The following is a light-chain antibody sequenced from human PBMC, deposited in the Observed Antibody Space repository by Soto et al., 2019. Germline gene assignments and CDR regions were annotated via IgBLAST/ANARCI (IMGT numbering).Light chain of an antibody. V-gene: IGKV3-20*01. CDR1: QSVRSSY. CDR2: GAS. Sequence: EIVLTQSPVTLSLSPGERATLSCRASQSVRSSYLAWYQQKPGQAPRLLIYGASNRATGIPARFSGSGSGTDFTLTIRRLEPEDFAVYYCQQYGSSYPWTFGQGTKVDIK. CDR3: QQYGSSYPWT. J-gene: IGKJ1*01.